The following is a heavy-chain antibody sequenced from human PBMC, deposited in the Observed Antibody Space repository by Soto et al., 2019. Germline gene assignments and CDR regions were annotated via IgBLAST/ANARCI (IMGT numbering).Heavy chain of an antibody. J-gene: IGHJ4*02. D-gene: IGHD6-19*01. CDR1: GGSISSYY. CDR3: ASRYRSGFAY. Sequence: PSETLSLTCTVSGGSISSYYWSWIRQPPGKGLEWIGYIYYSGSTNYNPSLKSRVTISVDTSKNQFSLKLSSVTAADTAVYYCASRYRSGFAYWGQRTLVPVSS. V-gene: IGHV4-59*01. CDR2: IYYSGST.